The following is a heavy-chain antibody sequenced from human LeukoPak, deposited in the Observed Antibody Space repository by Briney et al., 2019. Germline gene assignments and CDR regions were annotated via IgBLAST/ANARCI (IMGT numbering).Heavy chain of an antibody. J-gene: IGHJ4*02. V-gene: IGHV4-39*01. Sequence: PSETLSLTCTVSGGSISSSSYYWGWIRQPPGKGLEWIGSIYYSGSTYYNPSLKSRVTISVDTSKNQFSLKLSSVTAADTAVYYCASWGLRAARPHYYFDYWGQGTLVTVSS. CDR2: IYYSGST. D-gene: IGHD6-6*01. CDR3: ASWGLRAARPHYYFDY. CDR1: GGSISSSSYY.